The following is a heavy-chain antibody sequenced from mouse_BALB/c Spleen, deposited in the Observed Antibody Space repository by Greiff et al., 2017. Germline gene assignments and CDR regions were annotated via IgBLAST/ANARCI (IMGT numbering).Heavy chain of an antibody. Sequence: VQLQQSGAELAKPGASVKMSCKASGYTFTSYWMHWVKQRPGQGLEWIGYINPSTGYTEYNQKFKDKATLTADKSSSTAYMQLSSLTSEDSAVYYCARSPSSYWYFDVWGAGTTVTVSS. J-gene: IGHJ1*01. CDR3: ARSPSSYWYFDV. V-gene: IGHV1-7*01. CDR1: GYTFTSYW. CDR2: INPSTGYT.